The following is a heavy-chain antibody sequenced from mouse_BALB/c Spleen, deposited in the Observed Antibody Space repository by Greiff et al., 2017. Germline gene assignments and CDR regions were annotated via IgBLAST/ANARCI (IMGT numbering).Heavy chain of an antibody. V-gene: IGHV5-6-5*01. CDR1: GFTFSSYA. CDR3: ARVGGLPYYFDY. J-gene: IGHJ2*01. CDR2: ISSGGST. Sequence: EVKLVESGGGLVKPGGSLKLSCAASGFTFSSYAMSWVRQTPEKRLEWVASISSGGSTYYPDSVKGRFTISRDNARNILYLQMSSLRSEDTAMYYCARVGGLPYYFDYWGQGTTLTVSS. D-gene: IGHD2-4*01.